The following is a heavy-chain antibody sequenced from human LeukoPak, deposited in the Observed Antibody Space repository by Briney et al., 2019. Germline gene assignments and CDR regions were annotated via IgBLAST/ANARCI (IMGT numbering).Heavy chain of an antibody. D-gene: IGHD3-9*01. J-gene: IGHJ5*02. CDR3: ARDFDSMGFS. Sequence: GGSLRLSFATSGFMLSNFWMTWVRQAPGKGLEWVATIRHDGDEKYYVDSVKGRFTISRDNAKNSLYLQMNSLRAEDTAVYYCARDFDSMGFSWGQGTLVTVSS. CDR1: GFMLSNFW. V-gene: IGHV3-7*03. CDR2: IRHDGDEK.